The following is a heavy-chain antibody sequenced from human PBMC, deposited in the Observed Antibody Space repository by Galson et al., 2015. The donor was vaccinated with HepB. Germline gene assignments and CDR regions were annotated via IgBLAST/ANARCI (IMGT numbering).Heavy chain of an antibody. D-gene: IGHD5-12*01. CDR3: ARHPGRGSVGYAFDL. V-gene: IGHV4-59*08. Sequence: ETLSLTCSVSHGSINNYYWSWIRQSPGNRLEWIGYIYYNGDTTYNPSLGYRVGMSVDTSINQVSLWLTSVTAADSAIYYCARHPGRGSVGYAFDLWGQGTLVTVSP. CDR2: IYYNGDT. CDR1: HGSINNYY. J-gene: IGHJ4*02.